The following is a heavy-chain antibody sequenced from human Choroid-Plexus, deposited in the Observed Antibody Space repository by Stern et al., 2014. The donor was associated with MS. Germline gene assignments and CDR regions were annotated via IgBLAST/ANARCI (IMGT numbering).Heavy chain of an antibody. CDR1: GFTFGSCA. V-gene: IGHV3-30*18. CDR3: AKDRQYLTYFFDH. Sequence: VQLVESGGGVVKPGRPLRLSCVASGFTFGSCAMHWVRQAPGKGLEWVAGVIYCGSNKYYADSVKGRFTISRDNSQNTLYMQMSSLRPEDTAVYYCAKDRQYLTYFFDHWGQGSLVTVSS. J-gene: IGHJ5*02. D-gene: IGHD2/OR15-2a*01. CDR2: VIYCGSNK.